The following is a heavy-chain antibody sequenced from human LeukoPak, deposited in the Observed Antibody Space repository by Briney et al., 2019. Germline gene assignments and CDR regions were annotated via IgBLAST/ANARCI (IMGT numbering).Heavy chain of an antibody. CDR2: INPSGGST. Sequence: VASVKVSCKASGYTFTSYYMHWVRQAPGQGLEWMGIINPSGGSTSYAQKFQGRVTMTRDTSTSTVYMGLSSLRSEDTAVYYCARDEGKVVVVPAFPDYWGQGTLVTVSS. CDR1: GYTFTSYY. D-gene: IGHD2-2*01. CDR3: ARDEGKVVVVPAFPDY. V-gene: IGHV1-46*03. J-gene: IGHJ4*02.